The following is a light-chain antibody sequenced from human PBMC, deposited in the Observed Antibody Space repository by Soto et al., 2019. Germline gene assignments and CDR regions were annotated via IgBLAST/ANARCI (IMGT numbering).Light chain of an antibody. V-gene: IGKV3-11*01. Sequence: EIVLTQSPATLSLSPGEGATLSCRASQSISTYLAWYQQKPGQAPRLLIYDVSTRAPGIPTRFSGSGSGTDFTLTISSLEPEDFVVYYCQRRSDWMGTFGQGTKVEIK. CDR1: QSISTY. CDR3: QRRSDWMGT. J-gene: IGKJ1*01. CDR2: DVS.